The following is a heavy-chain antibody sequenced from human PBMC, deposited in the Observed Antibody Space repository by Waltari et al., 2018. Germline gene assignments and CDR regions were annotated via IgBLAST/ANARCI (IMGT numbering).Heavy chain of an antibody. V-gene: IGHV4-38-2*01. J-gene: IGHJ3*02. CDR1: GYSISSGYY. CDR3: ARTMQLVNAFDI. Sequence: QVQLQESGPGLVKPSETLSLTCAVSGYSISSGYYWGWIRQPPGKGLEWIGSIYHSGSTYYNPSLKSRVTISVDTSKNQFSLKLSSVTAADTAVYYCARTMQLVNAFDIWGQGTMVTVSS. CDR2: IYHSGST. D-gene: IGHD6-13*01.